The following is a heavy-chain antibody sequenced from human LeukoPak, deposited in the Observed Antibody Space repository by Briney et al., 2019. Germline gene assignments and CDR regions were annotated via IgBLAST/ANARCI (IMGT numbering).Heavy chain of an antibody. CDR2: IYHSGST. J-gene: IGHJ6*03. CDR3: ARAALGYYYMDV. Sequence: SETLSLTCTVSGYSISSGYYWGSIRQPPGKGLEWIGSIYHSGSTYYNPSLKSRVTISVDTSKNQFSLKLSSVTAADTAVYYCARAALGYYYMDVWGKGTMVTVSS. D-gene: IGHD3-16*01. V-gene: IGHV4-38-2*02. CDR1: GYSISSGYY.